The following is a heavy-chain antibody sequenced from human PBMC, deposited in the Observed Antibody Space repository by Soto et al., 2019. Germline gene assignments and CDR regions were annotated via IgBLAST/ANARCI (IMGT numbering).Heavy chain of an antibody. V-gene: IGHV1-69*12. CDR1: GGTFSTAA. CDR3: ARDKARPQLCGNYPYIMNV. Sequence: QVQVVQSGAEVKKPGSSVKVSCKASGGTFSTAAISWVRQAPGQGLEWMGGIMPIFRTADYAQKFQGRVTMTADESTSIAYLELRSLRSEDTAVYYCARDKARPQLCGNYPYIMNVWGEGSTVTVSS. CDR2: IMPIFRTA. J-gene: IGHJ6*01. D-gene: IGHD3-16*01.